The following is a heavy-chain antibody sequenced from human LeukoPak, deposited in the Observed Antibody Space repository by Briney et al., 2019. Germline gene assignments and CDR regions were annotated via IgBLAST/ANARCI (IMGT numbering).Heavy chain of an antibody. CDR3: AKGPDAFIAAAGDY. D-gene: IGHD6-13*01. CDR2: ISGSGGST. J-gene: IGHJ4*02. V-gene: IGHV3-23*01. Sequence: GGSLRLSSAASGFTFSNYAMSWVRQAPGKGLEWVSAISGSGGSTYYADSVKGRFTISRDNSKNTLYLQMNSLRAEDTAVYYCAKGPDAFIAAAGDYWGQGTLVTVSS. CDR1: GFTFSNYA.